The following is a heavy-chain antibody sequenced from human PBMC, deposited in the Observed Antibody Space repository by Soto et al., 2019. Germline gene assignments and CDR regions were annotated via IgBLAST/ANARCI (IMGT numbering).Heavy chain of an antibody. J-gene: IGHJ3*02. CDR2: INPSGGIT. V-gene: IGHV1-46*01. CDR1: GYTFTSYY. D-gene: IGHD1-7*01. Sequence: ASVKVSCKASGYTFTSYYMHWVRQAPGRGLEWMGIINPSGGITSYAQKFQGRVTMTMDTSTITVYMELSSLRSEDTAVYYCATTGSYWNYAFDIWGQGTMVTVSS. CDR3: ATTGSYWNYAFDI.